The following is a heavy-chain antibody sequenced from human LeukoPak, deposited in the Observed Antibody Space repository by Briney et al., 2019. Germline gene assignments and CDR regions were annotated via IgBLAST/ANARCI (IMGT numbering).Heavy chain of an antibody. V-gene: IGHV4-34*01. CDR2: INHSGST. J-gene: IGHJ4*02. D-gene: IGHD3-3*01. CDR1: GGSFSGYY. Sequence: PSETLSLTCAVYGGSFSGYYWSWIRQPPGKGLEWIGEINHSGSTNYNPSLKSRVTISVDTSKNQFSLKLSSVTAADTAVYYCARGSWNLEGVVILDYWGQGTLVTVSS. CDR3: ARGSWNLEGVVILDY.